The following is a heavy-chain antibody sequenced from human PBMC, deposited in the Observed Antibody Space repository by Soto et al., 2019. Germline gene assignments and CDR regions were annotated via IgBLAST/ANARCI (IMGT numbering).Heavy chain of an antibody. J-gene: IGHJ5*02. CDR2: VYHNGNA. CDR1: GYSISSGYY. CDR3: ARDHAGYYRGTYYLAWFDP. V-gene: IGHV4-38-2*02. D-gene: IGHD1-26*01. Sequence: PSETLSLTCEGSGYSISSGYYWGCIRQTPGKGLEWMGSVYHNGNAYYKPSLKSRVTISLDASNNQLCLNLRSVTAADTAIYYCARDHAGYYRGTYYLAWFDPWGQGNLVTFSS.